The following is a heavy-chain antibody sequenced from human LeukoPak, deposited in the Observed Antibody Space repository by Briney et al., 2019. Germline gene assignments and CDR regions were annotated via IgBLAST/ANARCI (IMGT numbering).Heavy chain of an antibody. CDR1: GGSISSSSYY. CDR2: IYYSGST. V-gene: IGHV4-39*01. D-gene: IGHD3-22*01. CDR3: ATRYYYDSSGYPGFDY. Sequence: PSETLSLTCTVSGGSISSSSYYWGWIRQPPGKGLEWIGSIYYSGSTYYNPSLKSRVTISVDTSKNQFSLKLSSVTAADTAVYYCATRYYYDSSGYPGFDYWGQGTLVTVSS. J-gene: IGHJ4*02.